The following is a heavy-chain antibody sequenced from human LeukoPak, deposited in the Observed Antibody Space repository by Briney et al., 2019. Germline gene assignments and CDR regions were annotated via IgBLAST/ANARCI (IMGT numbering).Heavy chain of an antibody. CDR1: GGSISSGSYY. D-gene: IGHD6-13*01. Sequence: SETLSLTCTVSGGSISSGSYYWSWIRQPPGKGLEWIGYIYYSGSTNYNPSLKSRVTVSVDTSKNQFSLKLSSVTAADTAVYYCARGEVSWFFDYWGQGTLVTVSS. J-gene: IGHJ4*02. V-gene: IGHV4-61*01. CDR2: IYYSGST. CDR3: ARGEVSWFFDY.